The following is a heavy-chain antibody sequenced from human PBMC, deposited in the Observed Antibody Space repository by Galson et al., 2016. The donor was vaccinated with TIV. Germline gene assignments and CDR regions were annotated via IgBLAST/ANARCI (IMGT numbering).Heavy chain of an antibody. D-gene: IGHD2-2*02. Sequence: SLRLSCAASGFTFSNYVMGWVRQAPGKGLEWVSSISDTGISRYYADSVKGRFTISRDNSRNMLYLQMNSLRAEDTALYFCAKFATLGKIAIHFDYWGQGTLLTFSS. CDR3: AKFATLGKIAIHFDY. CDR2: ISDTGISR. V-gene: IGHV3-23*01. CDR1: GFTFSNYV. J-gene: IGHJ4*02.